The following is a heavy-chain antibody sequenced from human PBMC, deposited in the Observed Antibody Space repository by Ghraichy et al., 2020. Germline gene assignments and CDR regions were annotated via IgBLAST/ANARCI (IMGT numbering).Heavy chain of an antibody. CDR2: ISGSGGST. J-gene: IGHJ5*02. V-gene: IGHV3-23*01. Sequence: LSLTCAASGFTFSNYAMSWVRQAPGKGLEWVSAISGSGGSTYYADSVKGRFTISRDNSKNTLYLQMNSLRAEDTAVYYCAKGLMVSAPNDNWFDPWGQGTLVTVSS. CDR1: GFTFSNYA. CDR3: AKGLMVSAPNDNWFDP. D-gene: IGHD2-8*01.